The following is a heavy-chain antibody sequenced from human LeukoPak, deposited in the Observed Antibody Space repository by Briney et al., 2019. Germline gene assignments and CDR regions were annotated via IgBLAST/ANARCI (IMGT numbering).Heavy chain of an antibody. Sequence: GGSLRLSCAASGFTFSSYGMHWVRQAPGKGLEWVAVISYDGSNKYYVDSVKGRFTISRDNSKNTLYLQMNSLRAEDTAVYYCARMEGYSSSWYGMDVWGQGTTVTVSS. V-gene: IGHV3-30*03. CDR2: ISYDGSNK. J-gene: IGHJ6*02. D-gene: IGHD6-13*01. CDR3: ARMEGYSSSWYGMDV. CDR1: GFTFSSYG.